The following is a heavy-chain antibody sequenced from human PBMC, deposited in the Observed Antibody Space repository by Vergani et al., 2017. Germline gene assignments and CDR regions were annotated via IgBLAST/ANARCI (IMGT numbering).Heavy chain of an antibody. J-gene: IGHJ6*02. Sequence: EVQLLESGGNLIQPGGSLRLSCGASGFTFSSYAMTWVRLAPGKGLQWVSAISGSGGNTFYTDSVKGRFTISRDNSKDTLYLQMNNLRAEDTALYYCAKDVGLARGYCSTTSCYGGYYYYGMDVWGQGTTVTVSS. CDR3: AKDVGLARGYCSTTSCYGGYYYYGMDV. V-gene: IGHV3-23*01. CDR2: ISGSGGNT. D-gene: IGHD2-2*01. CDR1: GFTFSSYA.